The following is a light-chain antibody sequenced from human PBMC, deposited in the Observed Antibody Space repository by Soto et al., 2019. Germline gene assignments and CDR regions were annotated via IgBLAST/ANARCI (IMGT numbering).Light chain of an antibody. CDR2: DVA. Sequence: QSVLTQPASVSDSPGQSITISCTGTSSDIGGNDYVSWYRQYPGEAPKLIIYDVANRPSGVSNRFSGSKSGNTAPLIISGLQAEDEADYYCVSFTTSRSYVFGTGTKVTVL. J-gene: IGLJ1*01. CDR3: VSFTTSRSYV. V-gene: IGLV2-14*03. CDR1: SSDIGGNDY.